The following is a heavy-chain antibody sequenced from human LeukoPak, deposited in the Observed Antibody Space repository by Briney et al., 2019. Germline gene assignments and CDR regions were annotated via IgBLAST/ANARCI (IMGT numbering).Heavy chain of an antibody. CDR2: ISSSSSTI. D-gene: IGHD2-15*01. CDR3: ARAEAGWGYCSGGSCYTFDY. Sequence: GGSLRLSCAASGFTFSSYSMNWVRQAPGKGLEWASYISSSSSTIYYADSVKGRFTISRDNAKNSLYLQMNSLRAEDTAVYYCARAEAGWGYCSGGSCYTFDYWGQGTLVTVSS. V-gene: IGHV3-48*01. J-gene: IGHJ4*02. CDR1: GFTFSSYS.